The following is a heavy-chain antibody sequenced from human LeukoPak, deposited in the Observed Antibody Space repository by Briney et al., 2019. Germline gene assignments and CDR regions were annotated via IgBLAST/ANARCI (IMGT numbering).Heavy chain of an antibody. CDR3: ARALSNYVDYHYYYYMDV. D-gene: IGHD4-11*01. CDR1: GFTFDDYG. CDR2: INWNGVST. J-gene: IGHJ6*03. Sequence: GGSLRLSCAASGFTFDDYGMSWVRQAPGKGLEWVSGINWNGVSTSYVDSVKGRFTISRDNAKNSLYLQMNSLRAEDTALYYRARALSNYVDYHYYYYMDVWGKGTTVTVSS. V-gene: IGHV3-20*04.